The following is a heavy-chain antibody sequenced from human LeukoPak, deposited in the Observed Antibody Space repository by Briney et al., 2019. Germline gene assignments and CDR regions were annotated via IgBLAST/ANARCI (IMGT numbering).Heavy chain of an antibody. D-gene: IGHD3-22*01. CDR3: ARDSLHDYDGSSYGYYFDY. CDR2: IGSSGSLT. Sequence: PGGSLRLSCAPSGFTFSTYEMIRVRQAPGKGPEGISYIGSSGSLTYYADSVRGRFTVSRDNAKNSLYLQMNSLRVEDTAVYYCARDSLHDYDGSSYGYYFDYWGQGTLVTVSS. CDR1: GFTFSTYE. V-gene: IGHV3-48*03. J-gene: IGHJ4*02.